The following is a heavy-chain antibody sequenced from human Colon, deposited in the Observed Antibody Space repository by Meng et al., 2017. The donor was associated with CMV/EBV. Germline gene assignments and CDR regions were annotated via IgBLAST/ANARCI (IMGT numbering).Heavy chain of an antibody. V-gene: IGHV3-30*02. J-gene: IGHJ4*02. CDR3: VGHQGGPRDGVRLV. D-gene: IGHD3-10*01. CDR1: EFIFTYYG. Sequence: GGSLRLSCAAPEFIFTYYGMHWLRQAPGKGLEWLSFIDIDGTQRHNADIVWGRFIVSKDKSKNTVFLEMNSLRVGDTAVYYCVGHQGGPRDGVRLVWGQGTQVTVSS. CDR2: IDIDGTQR.